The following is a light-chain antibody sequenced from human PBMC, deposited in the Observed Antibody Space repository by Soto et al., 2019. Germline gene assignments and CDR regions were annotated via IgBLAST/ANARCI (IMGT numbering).Light chain of an antibody. CDR2: SNN. V-gene: IGLV1-44*01. CDR3: AAWDGSLNGYV. J-gene: IGLJ1*01. CDR1: SSNIGGNT. Sequence: QSVLTQPPSASGTPGQRVTITCSGSSSNIGGNTVNWYQQLPGTAPKLLIYSNNKRPSGVPDRFSGSQSGTSVSLAISDLQSEDEADYYCAAWDGSLNGYVFGTRTKLTVL.